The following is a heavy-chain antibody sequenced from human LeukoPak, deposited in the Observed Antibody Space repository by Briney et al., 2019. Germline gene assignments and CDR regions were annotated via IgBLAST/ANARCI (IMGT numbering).Heavy chain of an antibody. J-gene: IGHJ5*02. CDR3: ARDYYGSGSYYSCFDP. Sequence: PSETLSLTCTVSGGSVSSGNYYWSWIRQPPGKGLEWIGYIYYSGSTNYNPSLKCRVTISVDTSKNQFSLKLSSVTAADTAIYFCARDYYGSGSYYSCFDPWGQGALVTVSS. D-gene: IGHD3-10*01. CDR1: GGSVSSGNYY. V-gene: IGHV4-61*01. CDR2: IYYSGST.